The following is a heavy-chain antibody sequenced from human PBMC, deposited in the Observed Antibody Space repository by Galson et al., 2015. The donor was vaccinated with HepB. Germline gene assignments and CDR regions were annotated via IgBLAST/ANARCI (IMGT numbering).Heavy chain of an antibody. J-gene: IGHJ5*01. D-gene: IGHD5-18*01. V-gene: IGHV3-23*01. CDR1: GLTFSGYT. CDR2: ITGKGDST. Sequence: SLRLSCAASGLTFSGYTMSWVRQAPGRGLEWISGITGKGDSTFYADSVKGRFTVSKENSNNMLYLQMNSLRAEDAGLYFCAKGYGLFDSWGQGILVTVSS. CDR3: AKGYGLFDS.